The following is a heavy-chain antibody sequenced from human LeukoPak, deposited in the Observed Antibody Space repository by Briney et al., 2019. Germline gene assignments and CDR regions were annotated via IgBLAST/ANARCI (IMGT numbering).Heavy chain of an antibody. D-gene: IGHD6-13*01. CDR1: GFTFSNFW. J-gene: IGHJ4*02. CDR2: IKSDGSEK. Sequence: GGSLRLSCAASGFTFSNFWTSWVRQAPGKGLEWVATIKSDGSEKYYVDSVKGRFTISRDNAKNSLYLQMNSLRVEDTAVYYCARVRTGPLAAAGRKWFDYWGQGTLVTVSS. V-gene: IGHV3-7*03. CDR3: ARVRTGPLAAAGRKWFDY.